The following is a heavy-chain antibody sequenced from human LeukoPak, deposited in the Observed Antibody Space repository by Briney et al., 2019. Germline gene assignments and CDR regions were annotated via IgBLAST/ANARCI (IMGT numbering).Heavy chain of an antibody. CDR2: LSGGGGST. CDR1: GFTFSSYA. V-gene: IGHV3-23*01. J-gene: IGHJ4*02. CDR3: AKFYDILTSYFDY. D-gene: IGHD3-9*01. Sequence: QPGGSLRLSCAASGFTFSSYAMSWVRQSPGKGLEWVSGLSGGGGSTYYAYYTDSVKGRFTISRDNSKNTLYLEMNSLRAEDTAVYYCAKFYDILTSYFDYWGQGTLVTVSS.